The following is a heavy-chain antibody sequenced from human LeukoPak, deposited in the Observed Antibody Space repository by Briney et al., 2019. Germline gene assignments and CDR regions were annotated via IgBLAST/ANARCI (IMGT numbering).Heavy chain of an antibody. D-gene: IGHD3-3*01. CDR1: GGTFSSYA. Sequence: SVKVSCKASGGTFSSYAISWVRQAPGQGLEWMGGIIPIFGTANYAQKFQGRVTITTDESTSTAYMELSSLRSEDTAVYYCARVSVTDYDFWSGYYSGYYYYYMDVWGKGTTVTVSS. V-gene: IGHV1-69*05. J-gene: IGHJ6*03. CDR3: ARVSVTDYDFWSGYYSGYYYYYMDV. CDR2: IIPIFGTA.